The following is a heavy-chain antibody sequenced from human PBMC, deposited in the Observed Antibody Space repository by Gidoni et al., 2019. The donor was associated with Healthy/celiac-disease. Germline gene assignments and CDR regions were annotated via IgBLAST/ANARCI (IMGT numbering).Heavy chain of an antibody. J-gene: IGHJ6*03. CDR2: ISSSSSYI. D-gene: IGHD3-10*01. CDR1: GFTFSSYS. V-gene: IGHV3-21*01. Sequence: EVQLVESGGGLVKPGGSLRLSCAASGFTFSSYSMNWVRQAPGKGLEWVSSISSSSSYIYYADSVKGRFTISRDNAKNSLYLQMNSLRAEDTAVYYCARDRRRFGEPPYYYYYYYMDVWGKGTTVTVSS. CDR3: ARDRRRFGEPPYYYYYYYMDV.